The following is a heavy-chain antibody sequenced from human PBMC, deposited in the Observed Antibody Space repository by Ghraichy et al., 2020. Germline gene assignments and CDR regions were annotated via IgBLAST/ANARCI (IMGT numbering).Heavy chain of an antibody. J-gene: IGHJ4*02. D-gene: IGHD5-12*01. CDR2: ISSSGDTI. Sequence: GGSLRLSCAASGFSFSSYELSWVRQAPGKGLEWVSYISSSGDTIFYADSVKGRFTISRDNAKNSLYLQMNSLRDEDTAVYYCAREERYSGLGAFDSWGQGTLVTVSS. V-gene: IGHV3-48*02. CDR3: AREERYSGLGAFDS. CDR1: GFSFSSYE.